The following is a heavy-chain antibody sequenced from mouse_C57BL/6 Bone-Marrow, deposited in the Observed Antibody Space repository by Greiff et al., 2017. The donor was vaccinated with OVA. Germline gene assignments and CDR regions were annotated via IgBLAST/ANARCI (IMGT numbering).Heavy chain of an antibody. CDR2: IDPSDSYT. V-gene: IGHV1-69*01. CDR3: ARFDPFRVDY. CDR1: GYTFTSYW. J-gene: IGHJ4*01. Sequence: QVQLQQPGAELVMPGASVKLSCKASGYTFTSYWMHWVKQRPGQGLEWIGEIDPSDSYTNYNQKFKGKSTLTVDKSSSTAYMQLSSLTSEDSAVYYCARFDPFRVDYWGQGTSVTVSS.